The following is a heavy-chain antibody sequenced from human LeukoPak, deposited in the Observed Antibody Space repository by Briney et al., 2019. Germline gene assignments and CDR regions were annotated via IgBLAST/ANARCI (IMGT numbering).Heavy chain of an antibody. J-gene: IGHJ6*03. V-gene: IGHV3-23*01. D-gene: IGHD2-2*01. Sequence: GGSLRLSCAASGFTFSSYAMSWVRQAPGKGLEWVSAISGSGGSTYYADSVKGRFTISRDNPKNTLYLQMNSLRAEDTAVYYCAKDGCSSTSCHYYYYYMDVWGKGTTVTVSS. CDR1: GFTFSSYA. CDR3: AKDGCSSTSCHYYYYYMDV. CDR2: ISGSGGST.